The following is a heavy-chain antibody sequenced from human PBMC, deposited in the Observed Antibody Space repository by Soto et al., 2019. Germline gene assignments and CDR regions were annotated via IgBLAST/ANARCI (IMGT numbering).Heavy chain of an antibody. J-gene: IGHJ4*02. D-gene: IGHD2-21*01. CDR3: ARDFGEYSFFFDY. CDR2: XYSGFX. V-gene: IGHV4-59*13. CDR1: GDSISTYQ. Sequence: XXTLSLTCSVSGDSISTYQWSWIRQPPGKGMESSGXYSGFXNYNHSPESRAXVSVDRSXXQFSLNIRYVTTADTATYYCARDFGEYSFFFDYWGKGQLVTVYS.